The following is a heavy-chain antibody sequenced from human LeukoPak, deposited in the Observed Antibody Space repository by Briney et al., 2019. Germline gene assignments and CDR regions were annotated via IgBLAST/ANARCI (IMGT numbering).Heavy chain of an antibody. V-gene: IGHV1-2*02. CDR1: GYTFTDYY. Sequence: GASVKVSCKASGYTFTDYYIHWVRQAPGQGLEWMGWINPNSGGTNYAQKFQGRVTMTRDTSISTAYMELSRLRSDDTAVYYCARDFQIRPGAFDIWGQGTMVTVSS. CDR2: INPNSGGT. CDR3: ARDFQIRPGAFDI. D-gene: IGHD3-10*01. J-gene: IGHJ3*02.